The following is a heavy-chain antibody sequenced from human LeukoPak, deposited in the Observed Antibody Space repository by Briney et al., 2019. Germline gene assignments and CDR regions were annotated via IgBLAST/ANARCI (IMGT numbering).Heavy chain of an antibody. CDR3: ARGVGASKVYYYYMGV. J-gene: IGHJ6*03. V-gene: IGHV1-46*01. CDR1: GYTFTSYY. CDR2: INPSGGST. Sequence: ASVKVSCKASGYTFTSYYMHWVRQAPGQGLEWMGIINPSGGSTSYAQKFQGRVTMTRDMSTSTVYMELSSLRSEDTAVYYCARGVGASKVYYYYMGVWGKGTTVTVSS. D-gene: IGHD1-26*01.